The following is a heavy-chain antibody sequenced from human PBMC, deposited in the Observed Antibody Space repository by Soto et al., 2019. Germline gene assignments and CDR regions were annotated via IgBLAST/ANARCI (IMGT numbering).Heavy chain of an antibody. J-gene: IGHJ6*02. CDR3: ARGQEVLYVDCTLSPGMDV. CDR2: VNWSGST. D-gene: IGHD3-9*01. Sequence: QVQLQQWGAGLLKPSEALSLTCGVSGESFNNYYWGWIRQPPGKALEWIGEVNWSGSTNYSPSFKSRVSISIETSKNDFSPELPSVTAAETVLYYCARGQEVLYVDCTLSPGMDVWGQGTKPTVSS. CDR1: GESFNNYY. V-gene: IGHV4-34*01.